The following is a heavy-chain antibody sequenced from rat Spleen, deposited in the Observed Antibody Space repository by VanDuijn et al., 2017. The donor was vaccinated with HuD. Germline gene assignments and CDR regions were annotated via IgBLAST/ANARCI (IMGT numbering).Heavy chain of an antibody. CDR1: GFTFSNYD. CDR3: ARVSWDDFDY. D-gene: IGHD1-2*01. J-gene: IGHJ2*01. CDR2: ISYDGTAT. Sequence: EVQLVESGGGLVQPGRSMKLSCAASGFTFSNYDMAWVRQAPTKGLEWIASISYDGTATYYRDSVKGRFTISRDNAKSTLYLQMDSLRSEDTATYYCARVSWDDFDYWGQGVMVTVSS. V-gene: IGHV5-25*01.